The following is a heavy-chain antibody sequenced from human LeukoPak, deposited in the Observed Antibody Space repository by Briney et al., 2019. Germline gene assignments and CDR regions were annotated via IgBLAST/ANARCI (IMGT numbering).Heavy chain of an antibody. Sequence: GGSLRLSCAASGFTFSSYAMHWVRQAPGKGLEWVAVISYDGSNKYYADSVKGRFTISRDNSKNTLYLQMNSLRAEDTAVYYCARDLSAYCGGDCSPQTQTENAFDIWGQGTMVTVS. CDR3: ARDLSAYCGGDCSPQTQTENAFDI. CDR2: ISYDGSNK. CDR1: GFTFSSYA. D-gene: IGHD2-21*01. V-gene: IGHV3-30-3*01. J-gene: IGHJ3*02.